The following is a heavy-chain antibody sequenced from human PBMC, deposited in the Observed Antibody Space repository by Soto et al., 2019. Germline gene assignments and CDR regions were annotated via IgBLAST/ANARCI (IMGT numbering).Heavy chain of an antibody. J-gene: IGHJ3*02. D-gene: IGHD1-26*01. V-gene: IGHV3-53*01. CDR3: ARDLRQGWEIKSSGGFDI. Sequence: PGGSLRLSCAASGFTVSNNYMSWVRQAPGKGLEWVSVLYSGTNTYYYADSVKGRFTISRDNSKNTVFLQMSSLRAEDTAVYYCARDLRQGWEIKSSGGFDIWGQGKMVTGSS. CDR2: LYSGTNT. CDR1: GFTVSNNY.